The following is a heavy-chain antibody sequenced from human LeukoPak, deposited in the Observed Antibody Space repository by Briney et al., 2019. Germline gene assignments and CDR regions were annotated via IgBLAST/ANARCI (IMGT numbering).Heavy chain of an antibody. D-gene: IGHD6-13*01. Sequence: GGSLRLSCAASGFTFDDYAMHWVRQAPGKGLEWVSGISWNSGSIGYADSVKGRFTISRDNAKNSLCLQMNSLRAEDTALYYCAKDISSSWYGAFDYWGQGTLVTVSS. CDR3: AKDISSSWYGAFDY. CDR2: ISWNSGSI. J-gene: IGHJ4*02. V-gene: IGHV3-9*01. CDR1: GFTFDDYA.